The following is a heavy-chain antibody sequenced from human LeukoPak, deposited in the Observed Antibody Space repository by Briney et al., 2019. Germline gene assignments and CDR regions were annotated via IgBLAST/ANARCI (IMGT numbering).Heavy chain of an antibody. CDR1: GFTFSNYW. CDR2: IKQDGSVK. J-gene: IGHJ4*02. CDR3: ARGYFDL. Sequence: GGSLRLSCVGSGFTFSNYWMQWVRQAPGKGLEWVANIKQDGSVKYYVDSVEGRFTISRDNAKNSLFLEMNSLRVDDTAVYYCARGYFDLWGQGILVTVSS. V-gene: IGHV3-7*03.